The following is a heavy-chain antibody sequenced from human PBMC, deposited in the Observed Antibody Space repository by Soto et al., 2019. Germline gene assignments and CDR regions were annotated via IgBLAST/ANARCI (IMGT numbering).Heavy chain of an antibody. V-gene: IGHV4-31*03. Sequence: QVQLQESGPGLVKPSQTLSLTCTVSGGSISSGGYDWSWIRQHPGKGLEWIGYIYYSGSTYYNPSLKSRVTISVDTSKNQFSLKLSSVTAADTAVYYCARALCGDPRCRFDPWGQGTLVTVSS. CDR2: IYYSGST. CDR1: GGSISSGGYD. J-gene: IGHJ5*02. CDR3: ARALCGDPRCRFDP. D-gene: IGHD4-17*01.